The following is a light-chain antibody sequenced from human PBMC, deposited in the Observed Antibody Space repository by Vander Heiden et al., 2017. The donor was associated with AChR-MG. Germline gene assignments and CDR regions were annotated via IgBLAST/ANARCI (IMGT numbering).Light chain of an antibody. V-gene: IGKV1-33*01. Sequence: DIQMTQSPSSLSASVGDRVTITCQASQDISNYLNWYQQKPGKAPKLLIYDASNLETGVPSRFSGSGSGTDITFTISSLQPEDIATYYCQQYDNVPYTFGQGTKLEIK. J-gene: IGKJ2*01. CDR3: QQYDNVPYT. CDR1: QDISNY. CDR2: DAS.